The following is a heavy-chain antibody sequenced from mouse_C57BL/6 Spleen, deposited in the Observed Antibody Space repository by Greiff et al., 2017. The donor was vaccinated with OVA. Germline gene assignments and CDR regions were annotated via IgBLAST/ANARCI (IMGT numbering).Heavy chain of an antibody. J-gene: IGHJ1*03. CDR1: GFTFSSYA. D-gene: IGHD1-1*01. V-gene: IGHV5-9-1*02. Sequence: EVKLQESGEGLVKPGGSLKLSCAASGFTFSSYAMSWVRQTPEKRLEWVAYISSGGDYIYYADTVKGRFTISRDNARNTLYLQMSSLKSEDTAMYYCTRDNYGSSYGWYFDVWGTGTTVTVSS. CDR3: TRDNYGSSYGWYFDV. CDR2: ISSGGDYI.